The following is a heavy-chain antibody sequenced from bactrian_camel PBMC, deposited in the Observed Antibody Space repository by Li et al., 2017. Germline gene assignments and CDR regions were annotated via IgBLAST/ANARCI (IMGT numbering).Heavy chain of an antibody. V-gene: IGHV3S55*01. D-gene: IGHD2*01. CDR2: VDSADNT. CDR1: TSSNARLH. CDR3: AVGFLLPNVVARMNPAHFPH. Sequence: HVQLVESGGGSVQAGESLTLSCAVYTSSNARLHMAWFRQAPGKEREGIAAVDSADNTNYVDSVKGRFTVSRDNATNTLILQMTSLKPEDPAMYYCAVGFLLPNVVARMNPAHFPHSGQWTQVTVS. J-gene: IGHJ4*01.